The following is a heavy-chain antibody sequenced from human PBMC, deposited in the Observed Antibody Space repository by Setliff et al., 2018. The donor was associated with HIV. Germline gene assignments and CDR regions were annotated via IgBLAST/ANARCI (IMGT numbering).Heavy chain of an antibody. CDR2: FYYNGDS. V-gene: IGHV4-39*07. Sequence: SETLSLTCTVSGDSVNDRSYFWGWIRQPPGKGLEWIGTFYYNGDSRYNPSLKSRVTITVDTSKNQFSLKLSSVTAADTAVYYCARGRRSTSSYYYYYYMDVWGKGTTVTVS. CDR1: GDSVNDRSYF. D-gene: IGHD2-2*01. J-gene: IGHJ6*03. CDR3: ARGRRSTSSYYYYYYMDV.